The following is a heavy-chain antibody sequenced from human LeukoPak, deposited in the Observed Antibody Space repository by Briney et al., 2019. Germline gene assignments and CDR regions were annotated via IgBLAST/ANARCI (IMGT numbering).Heavy chain of an antibody. CDR2: IYYSGST. CDR3: ARNDDYGGPFDY. J-gene: IGHJ4*02. CDR1: GGSISSGGYY. D-gene: IGHD4-23*01. Sequence: SQTLSLTCTVSGGSISSGGYYWSWIRQHPGKGLEWIGYIYYSGSTYYNPSLKSRVTISVDRSKNQFSLKLSSVTAADTAVYYCARNDDYGGPFDYWGQGTLVTVSS. V-gene: IGHV4-31*03.